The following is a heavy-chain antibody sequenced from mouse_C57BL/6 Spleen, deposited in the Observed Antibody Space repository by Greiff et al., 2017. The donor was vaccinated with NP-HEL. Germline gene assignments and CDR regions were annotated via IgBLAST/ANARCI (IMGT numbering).Heavy chain of an antibody. CDR3: ARGTGQYWYFDV. Sequence: QVHVQQSGAELVKPGASVKLSCKASGYTFTSYWMQWVNQRPGQGLEWIGEIDPSDSYTNYNQKFKGKATLTVDTSSSTAYMQLSSLTSEDSAVYYCARGTGQYWYFDVWGTGTTVTVSS. D-gene: IGHD4-1*01. J-gene: IGHJ1*03. CDR1: GYTFTSYW. CDR2: IDPSDSYT. V-gene: IGHV1-50*01.